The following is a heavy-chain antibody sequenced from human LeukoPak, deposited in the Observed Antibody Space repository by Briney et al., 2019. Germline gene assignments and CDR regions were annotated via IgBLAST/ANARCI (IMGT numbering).Heavy chain of an antibody. D-gene: IGHD4-23*01. V-gene: IGHV5-10-1*01. CDR3: ARLDYGGNSGKNWFDP. CDR2: IDPSDSYT. J-gene: IGHJ5*02. Sequence: GESLKISCKGSGYSFTSYWISWVRQMPGKGLEWMGRIDPSDSYTNYSPSFQGHVTISADKSISTAYLQWSSLKAPDTAMYYCARLDYGGNSGKNWFDPWGQGTLVTVSS. CDR1: GYSFTSYW.